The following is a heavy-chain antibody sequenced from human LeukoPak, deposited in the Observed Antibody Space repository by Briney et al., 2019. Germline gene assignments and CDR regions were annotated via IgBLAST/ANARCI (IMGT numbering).Heavy chain of an antibody. D-gene: IGHD3-22*01. CDR3: ARDIDEGSGYYDY. CDR1: GFTSSSFW. J-gene: IGHJ4*02. CDR2: IKQDGSKK. V-gene: IGHV3-7*01. Sequence: GGSLTLSCAASGFTSSSFWMCWVRQAPGKGLEWVANIKQDGSKKNYVGSVKGRCTISRDNTKNSLYLQMNSLSPEDTAVYYCARDIDEGSGYYDYWGQGTLVTVSS.